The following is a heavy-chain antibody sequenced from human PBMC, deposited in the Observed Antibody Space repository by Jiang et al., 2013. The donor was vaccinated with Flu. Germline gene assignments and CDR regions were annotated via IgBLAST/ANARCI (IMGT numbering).Heavy chain of an antibody. V-gene: IGHV3-30*18. CDR3: AKRWSEAPYYYGSGSYRNFDY. CDR2: ISYDGSNK. Sequence: VQLVESGGGVVQPGRSLRLSCAASGFTFSSYAMHWVRQAPGKGLEWVAVISYDGSNKYYADSVKGRFTISRDNSKNTLYLQMNSLRAEDTAVYYCAKRWSEAPYYYGSGSYRNFDYWGQGTLVTVSS. D-gene: IGHD3-10*01. CDR1: GFTFSSYA. J-gene: IGHJ4*02.